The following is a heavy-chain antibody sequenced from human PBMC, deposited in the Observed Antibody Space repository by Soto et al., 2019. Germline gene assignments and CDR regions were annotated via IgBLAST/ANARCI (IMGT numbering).Heavy chain of an antibody. CDR2: IYSGGST. CDR3: ASDIFTGTHAFDI. J-gene: IGHJ3*02. CDR1: GFTVSSNY. D-gene: IGHD3-9*01. V-gene: IGHV3-66*01. Sequence: GGSLRLSCAASGFTVSSNYMSWVRQAPGKGLEWVSVIYSGGSTYYADSVKGRFTISRDNSKNTLYLQMNSLRAEDTAVYYCASDIFTGTHAFDIWGQGTMVTV.